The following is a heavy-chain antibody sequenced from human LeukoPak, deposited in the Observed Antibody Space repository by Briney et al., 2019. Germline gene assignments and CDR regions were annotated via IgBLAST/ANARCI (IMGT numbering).Heavy chain of an antibody. CDR3: ARGDSSVFDY. CDR1: GFTFSSYA. Sequence: GSLRLSCAASGFTFSSYAMHWVRHAPGKGLDWVAVISYDGSNKYDADSVKGRFTISRDNSKNTLYLQMKSLRAEDTAVYYCARGDSSVFDYWGQGTLVTVSS. CDR2: ISYDGSNK. J-gene: IGHJ4*02. V-gene: IGHV3-30-3*01. D-gene: IGHD3-22*01.